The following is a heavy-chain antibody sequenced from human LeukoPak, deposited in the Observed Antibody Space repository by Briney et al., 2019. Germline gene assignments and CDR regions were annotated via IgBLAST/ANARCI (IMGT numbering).Heavy chain of an antibody. J-gene: IGHJ4*02. D-gene: IGHD5-12*01. Sequence: GGSLRLSCAASGFTFDDYAMHWVRQAPGKGLEWVSGISWNSGSIGYTDSVKGRFTISRDNAKNSLYLQMNSLRAEDTALYYCAKGPGYGAYYFDYWGQGTLVTVSS. CDR2: ISWNSGSI. CDR1: GFTFDDYA. V-gene: IGHV3-9*01. CDR3: AKGPGYGAYYFDY.